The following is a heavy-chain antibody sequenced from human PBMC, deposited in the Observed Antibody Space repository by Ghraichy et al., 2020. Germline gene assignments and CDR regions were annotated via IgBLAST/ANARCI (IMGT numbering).Heavy chain of an antibody. D-gene: IGHD6-19*01. CDR3: ARGHSSGFTDSYYFYAMDV. CDR1: GFTFSYYD. J-gene: IGHJ6*02. CDR2: IGADGDP. V-gene: IGHV3-13*05. Sequence: GESLNISCAASGFTFSYYDMHWVRQVTGKGLEWVSAIGADGDPFYAGSVKGRFTISRENGKNSLYLQMNSLRAGDTAAYYCARGHSSGFTDSYYFYAMDVWGQGTTVTVSS.